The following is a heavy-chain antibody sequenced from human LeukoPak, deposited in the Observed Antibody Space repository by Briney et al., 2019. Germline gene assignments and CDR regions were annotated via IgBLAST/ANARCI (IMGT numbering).Heavy chain of an antibody. D-gene: IGHD1-26*01. Sequence: PSETLSLTCTVSGGSISSGSYYWSWIRQPAGKGLEWIGSIYYSGSTYYNPSLKSRVTISVDTSKNQFSLKLSSVTAADTAVYYCARHIEWELFPHYYYMDVWGKGTTVTVSS. V-gene: IGHV4-39*01. J-gene: IGHJ6*03. CDR1: GGSISSGSYY. CDR3: ARHIEWELFPHYYYMDV. CDR2: IYYSGST.